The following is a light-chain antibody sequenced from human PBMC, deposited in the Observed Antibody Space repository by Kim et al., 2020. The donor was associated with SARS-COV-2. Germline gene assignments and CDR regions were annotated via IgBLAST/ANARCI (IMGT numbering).Light chain of an antibody. Sequence: GASITLSGTGSGSGVGGDSHVSWHQQDPGKAPKIMIYDVTKRPSGVSNRFSGSKSGNTASLTISGLQAEDEADYYCSSYTSTNTLVFGGGTQLTVL. CDR3: SSYTSTNTLV. CDR1: GSGVGGDSH. J-gene: IGLJ2*01. V-gene: IGLV2-14*04. CDR2: DVT.